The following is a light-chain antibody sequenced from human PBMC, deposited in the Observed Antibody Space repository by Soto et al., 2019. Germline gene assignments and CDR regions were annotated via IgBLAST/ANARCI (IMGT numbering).Light chain of an antibody. Sequence: QSALTQPPSVSAAPGQKVTISCSGSISNIGKNYVSWYQQLPGTAPKLLIYDNNKRPSGIPDRFSGSKSGTSATLGIAGLQTGDKADYYCGTWDTSLSAVVFGGGTKLTVL. V-gene: IGLV1-51*01. CDR1: ISNIGKNY. J-gene: IGLJ3*02. CDR3: GTWDTSLSAVV. CDR2: DNN.